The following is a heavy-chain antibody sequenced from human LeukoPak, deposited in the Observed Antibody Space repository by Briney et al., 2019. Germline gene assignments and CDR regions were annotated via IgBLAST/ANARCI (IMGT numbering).Heavy chain of an antibody. CDR1: GGTFSSYA. Sequence: ASVKVSCTASGGTFSSYAISWVRQAPGQGLEWMGRIIPILGIANYARKFQGRVTITADKSTSTAYMELSSLRSEDTAVYYCARESDDSSGYYPDYWGQGTLVTVSS. V-gene: IGHV1-69*04. D-gene: IGHD3-22*01. CDR2: IIPILGIA. J-gene: IGHJ4*02. CDR3: ARESDDSSGYYPDY.